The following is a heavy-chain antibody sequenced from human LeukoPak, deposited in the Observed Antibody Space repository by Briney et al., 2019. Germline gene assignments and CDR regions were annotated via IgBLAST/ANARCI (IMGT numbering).Heavy chain of an antibody. CDR3: ASVYCSGRNCHPYYFDY. J-gene: IGHJ4*02. CDR1: GGSISSYY. V-gene: IGHV4-59*01. CDR2: IYYSGST. Sequence: SETLSLTCTVSGGSISSYYWSWIRQPPGKGLEWIGYIYYSGSTNYNPSLKSRVTISVDMSKSQFSLKLSSVTAADTAVYYCASVYCSGRNCHPYYFDYWGQGTLVTVSS. D-gene: IGHD2-15*01.